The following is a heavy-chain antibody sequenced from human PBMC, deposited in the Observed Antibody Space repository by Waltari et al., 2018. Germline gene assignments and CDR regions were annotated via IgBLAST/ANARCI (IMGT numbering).Heavy chain of an antibody. CDR2: ITWNGGII. CDR1: GFKFNGYG. CDR3: ARYLNWGLPRFDN. J-gene: IGHJ4*02. V-gene: IGHV3-20*04. D-gene: IGHD3-16*01. Sequence: EVQLAESGGAVVRPGGSLRLTCVASGFKFNGYGMSWFRRVPGKGLEWVSGITWNGGIISYSDSVKGLFTITRDNDKNSLSLQMTSLRVEDTALYYCARYLNWGLPRFDNWGQGTQVTVSS.